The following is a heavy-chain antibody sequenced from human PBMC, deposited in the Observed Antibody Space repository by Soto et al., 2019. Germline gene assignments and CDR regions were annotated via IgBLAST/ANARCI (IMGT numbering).Heavy chain of an antibody. CDR1: GFTFSSYW. Sequence: PGGSLRLSCAASGFTFSSYWMSWVRQAPGKGLEWVANIKQDGSEKYYVDSVKGRFTISRDNAKNSLYLQMNSLRAEDTAVYYCAREDGGLSIRFQYYYYMEVWGKGTTVTVSS. CDR2: IKQDGSEK. V-gene: IGHV3-7*01. J-gene: IGHJ6*03. D-gene: IGHD3-16*02. CDR3: AREDGGLSIRFQYYYYMEV.